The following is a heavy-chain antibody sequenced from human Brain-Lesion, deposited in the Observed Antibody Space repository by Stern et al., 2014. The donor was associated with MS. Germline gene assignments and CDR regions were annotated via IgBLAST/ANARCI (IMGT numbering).Heavy chain of an antibody. Sequence: MQLVESGPGLVKPSQTLSLTCSVSGGSISNGSYYWNWIRQPAGKGLEWIGRIYASGGTNYSPSLKSRVFISGDTSKNQFSLKLSSVTAADAAMYYCVRETGGYTYGDTDFFDFWGQGTLVTVSS. J-gene: IGHJ4*02. CDR2: IYASGGT. CDR1: GGSISNGSYY. CDR3: VRETGGYTYGDTDFFDF. D-gene: IGHD5-18*01. V-gene: IGHV4-61*02.